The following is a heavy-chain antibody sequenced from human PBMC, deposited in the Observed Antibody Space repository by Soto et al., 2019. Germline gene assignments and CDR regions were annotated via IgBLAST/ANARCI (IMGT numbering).Heavy chain of an antibody. CDR1: GGSISSGGYS. CDR3: ASFSRWPGPHYGMDV. Sequence: SETLSLTCAVSGGSISSGGYSWSWIRQPPGKGLEWIGYIYHSGSTYYNPSLKSRVTISVDRSKNQFSLKLSSVTAADTAVYYCASFSRWPGPHYGMDVWGQGTTVTVSS. CDR2: IYHSGST. V-gene: IGHV4-30-2*01. J-gene: IGHJ6*02.